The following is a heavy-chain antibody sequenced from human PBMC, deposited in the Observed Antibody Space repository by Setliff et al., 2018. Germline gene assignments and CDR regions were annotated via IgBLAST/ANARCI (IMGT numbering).Heavy chain of an antibody. CDR2: IDHSGRT. V-gene: IGHV4-34*01. D-gene: IGHD3-3*01. J-gene: IGHJ4*02. CDR3: RFLSGYYKNDY. CDR1: GASFSNYY. Sequence: PSETLSLTCTVYGASFSNYYWGWVRQPPEERLEWIGEIDHSGRTNYNPSLKGRVTISVNTSKNQFSLRLSSVTAADTAVYYCRFLSGYYKNDYWGQGTVVTVSS.